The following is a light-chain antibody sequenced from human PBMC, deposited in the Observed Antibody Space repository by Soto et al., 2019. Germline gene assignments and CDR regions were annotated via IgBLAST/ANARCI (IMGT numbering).Light chain of an antibody. Sequence: ETMMTQSPDTLSVSLGERATLSCRASQSLRSSLAWYQQKPGQAPRLLIYGASNRATGIPDRFSGSGSGTDFTLTISRLEPEDFALYYCQQYGSSPRTFGQGTKVDI. V-gene: IGKV3-20*01. J-gene: IGKJ1*01. CDR3: QQYGSSPRT. CDR2: GAS. CDR1: QSLRSS.